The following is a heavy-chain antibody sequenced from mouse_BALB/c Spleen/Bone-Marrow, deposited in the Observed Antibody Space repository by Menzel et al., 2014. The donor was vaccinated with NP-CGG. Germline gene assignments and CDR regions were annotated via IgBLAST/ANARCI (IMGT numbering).Heavy chain of an antibody. V-gene: IGHV1S56*01. D-gene: IGHD2-4*01. Sequence: VQLQESGPELAKPGALVKISCKASGYTFTSYDINWVKQRPGQGLEWIGWIYPGDGSTKYNEKFKGKATLTADKSSSAAYMQPSSMTSENSAVDFCARSLSTRRIRGFAYWGQGTLVTVSA. CDR1: GYTFTSYD. CDR3: ARSLSTRRIRGFAY. CDR2: IYPGDGST. J-gene: IGHJ3*01.